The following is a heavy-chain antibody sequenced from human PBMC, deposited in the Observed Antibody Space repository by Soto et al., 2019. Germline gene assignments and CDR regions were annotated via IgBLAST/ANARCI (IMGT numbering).Heavy chain of an antibody. Sequence: QVQLQQWGAGLLKPSETLSLTCAVCGGSFSGYYWSWIRQPPGKGLEWIGEINHSGSTNYNPSLKRRVTISLDTSKNQFSLKLSSVTAADTAVYYCARVKSFILTGYSGYYYGMDVWGQGTTVTVSS. V-gene: IGHV4-34*01. J-gene: IGHJ6*02. D-gene: IGHD3-9*01. CDR1: GGSFSGYY. CDR3: ARVKSFILTGYSGYYYGMDV. CDR2: INHSGST.